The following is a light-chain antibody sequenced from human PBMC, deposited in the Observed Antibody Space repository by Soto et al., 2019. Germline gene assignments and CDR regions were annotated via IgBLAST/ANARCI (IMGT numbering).Light chain of an antibody. CDR2: DVT. Sequence: QSALTQPASVSGSPGQSITISCTGTSNDIATYNFVSWYQQHPGKAPKLLIYDVTNRPSGVSDRFSGSKSGSTASLTISGLQAEDEEDYSCTSNKTRTLFVFVTGTKLPV. CDR3: TSNKTRTLFV. CDR1: SNDIATYNF. V-gene: IGLV2-14*01. J-gene: IGLJ1*01.